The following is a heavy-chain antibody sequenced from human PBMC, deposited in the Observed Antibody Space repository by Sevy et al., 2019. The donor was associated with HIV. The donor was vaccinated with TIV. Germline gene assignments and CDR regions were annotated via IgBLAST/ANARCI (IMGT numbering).Heavy chain of an antibody. CDR2: IYHSGST. CDR1: GYSISSGYY. V-gene: IGHV4-38-2*02. Sequence: SETLSLTCAVSGYSISSGYYWGWIRQPPGKGLEWIGSIYHSGSTYYNPSLKSRVTISVDTSKNQFSLKLSSVTAADTAVYYCAREDIVVVPAAIGWFDPWCQGTLVTVSS. D-gene: IGHD2-2*02. J-gene: IGHJ5*02. CDR3: AREDIVVVPAAIGWFDP.